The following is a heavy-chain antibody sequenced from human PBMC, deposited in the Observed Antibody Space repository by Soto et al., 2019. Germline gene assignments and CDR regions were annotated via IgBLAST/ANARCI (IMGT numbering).Heavy chain of an antibody. CDR1: GGTFSSYA. V-gene: IGHV1-69*13. J-gene: IGHJ4*02. D-gene: IGHD3-10*01. Sequence: SVKVSCKASGGTFSSYAISWMRQAPGQGLEWMGGIIPIFGTANYAQKFQGRVTITADESTSTAYMELSSLRSEDTAVYYCASPMVRGVIGQYYFDYWGQGTLVTVSS. CDR2: IIPIFGTA. CDR3: ASPMVRGVIGQYYFDY.